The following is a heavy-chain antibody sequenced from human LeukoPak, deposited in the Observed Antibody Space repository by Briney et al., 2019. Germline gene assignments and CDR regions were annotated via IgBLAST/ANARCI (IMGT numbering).Heavy chain of an antibody. Sequence: GGSLRLSCEGSGFIFSSYGMNWVRQAPGKGLEWLSYISSGGQTVYYADSVKGRFTISRDNAKSSLYLQMNSLRDEDTAVYYCTRETWFIGNWGQGTLVTVSS. J-gene: IGHJ4*02. CDR2: ISSGGQTV. CDR1: GFIFSSYG. D-gene: IGHD2-8*02. CDR3: TRETWFIGN. V-gene: IGHV3-48*02.